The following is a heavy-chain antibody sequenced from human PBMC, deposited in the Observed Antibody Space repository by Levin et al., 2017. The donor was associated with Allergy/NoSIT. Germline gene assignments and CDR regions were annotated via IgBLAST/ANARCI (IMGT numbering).Heavy chain of an antibody. CDR1: GFTFSDYY. D-gene: IGHD3-10*01. Sequence: GGSLRLSCAASGFTFSDYYMSWIRQAPGKGLEWISYIITSGTHTSYADSVKGRFTISRDNANNIVFLQMNSLRAEDTAVYYCASRYGAGTYYQGDNYWGQGTLVTVSS. V-gene: IGHV3-11*03. J-gene: IGHJ4*02. CDR3: ASRYGAGTYYQGDNY. CDR2: IITSGTHT.